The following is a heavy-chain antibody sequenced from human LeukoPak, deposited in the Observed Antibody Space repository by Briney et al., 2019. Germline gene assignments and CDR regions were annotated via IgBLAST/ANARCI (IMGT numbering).Heavy chain of an antibody. Sequence: PSETLSPTCAVSGGSISSGGYSWSWIRQPPGKGLEWIGYIYQNGNTYYNPSLKSRVTISVDRSKNQFSLNLSSVTAADTAVYYCARPPTVDTIWYFDLWGRGTLVTVSS. J-gene: IGHJ2*01. D-gene: IGHD4-23*01. CDR3: ARPPTVDTIWYFDL. CDR1: GGSISSGGYS. CDR2: IYQNGNT. V-gene: IGHV4-30-2*01.